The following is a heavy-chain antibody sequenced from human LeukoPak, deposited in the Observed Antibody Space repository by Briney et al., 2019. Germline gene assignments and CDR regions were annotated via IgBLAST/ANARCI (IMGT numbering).Heavy chain of an antibody. D-gene: IGHD1-1*01. CDR3: AKVEGGAYNWNDSEHYYYYMDV. CDR2: ISYDGSNK. V-gene: IGHV3-30*18. J-gene: IGHJ6*03. Sequence: PGGSLRLSCAASGFTFSSYGMHWVRQAPGKGLEWVAVISYDGSNKYYADSVKGRFTISRDNSKNTLYLQMNSLRAEDTAVYYCAKVEGGAYNWNDSEHYYYYMDVWGKGTTVTVSS. CDR1: GFTFSSYG.